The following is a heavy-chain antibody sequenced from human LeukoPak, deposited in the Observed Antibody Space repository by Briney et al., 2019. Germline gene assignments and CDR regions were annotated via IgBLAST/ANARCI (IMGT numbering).Heavy chain of an antibody. D-gene: IGHD6-13*01. J-gene: IGHJ3*02. CDR1: GGSISSYY. CDR2: IYTSGST. CDR3: ARHISATGTAFDI. V-gene: IGHV4-4*07. Sequence: SETLSLTCTVSGGSISSYYWSWIRQPAGKGLEWIGRIYTSGSTNYNPSLKSRVTMSVDTSKNQFSLKLTSVTAAGTAVYYCARHISATGTAFDIWGQGTMVTVSS.